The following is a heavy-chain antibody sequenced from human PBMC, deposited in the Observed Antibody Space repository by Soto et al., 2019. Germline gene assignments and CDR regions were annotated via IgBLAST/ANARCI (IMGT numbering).Heavy chain of an antibody. Sequence: ASVKVSCKASGYTFTSYDINWVRQATGQGLEWMGWMNPNSGNTGYAQKFQGRVTMTRNTSISTAYMELSSLRSEDTAVYYCARGGTNYDILTGYYNVIYYMDVWGKGTTVTVSS. V-gene: IGHV1-8*01. D-gene: IGHD3-9*01. CDR3: ARGGTNYDILTGYYNVIYYMDV. J-gene: IGHJ6*03. CDR2: MNPNSGNT. CDR1: GYTFTSYD.